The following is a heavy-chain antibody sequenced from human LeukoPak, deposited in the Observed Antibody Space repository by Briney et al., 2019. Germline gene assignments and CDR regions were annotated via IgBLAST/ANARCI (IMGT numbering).Heavy chain of an antibody. D-gene: IGHD2-15*01. J-gene: IGHJ4*02. CDR3: AREYCSGGSCLGSDY. CDR2: IYTSGST. Sequence: SETLSLTCTVSGGSISSYYWSWIRQPAGKGLEWIGRIYTSGSTNYNPSLKSRVTISVDTSKNQFSLKLSSVTAADTAVYYCAREYCSGGSCLGSDYWGQGTLVTVSS. V-gene: IGHV4-4*07. CDR1: GGSISSYY.